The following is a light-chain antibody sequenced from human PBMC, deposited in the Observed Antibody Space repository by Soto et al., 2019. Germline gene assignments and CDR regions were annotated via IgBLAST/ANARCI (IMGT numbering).Light chain of an antibody. CDR2: AAS. CDR3: LQDYRSPPT. CDR1: QDIRND. J-gene: IGKJ1*01. Sequence: AIQMTQSPSSLSASVGDTVTITCRASQDIRNDLDWYQQKPSKAPMLLIYAASHLQPGVPSRFSGGGSGTEFTLTISSLQPEDFATYYCLQDYRSPPTFGQGTTVEVK. V-gene: IGKV1-6*02.